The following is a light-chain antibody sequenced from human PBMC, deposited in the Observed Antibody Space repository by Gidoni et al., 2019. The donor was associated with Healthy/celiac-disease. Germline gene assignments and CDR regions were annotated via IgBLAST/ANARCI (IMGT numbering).Light chain of an antibody. CDR1: QSVSSSY. CDR2: GAS. CDR3: QQYGSSPIT. J-gene: IGKJ5*01. Sequence: EIVLTQSPGTLSLSPGERATLSCRASQSVSSSYLAWYQQKPGQAPRLLIYGASSRATGIPDWFSGSGSRTDFTLTISRLEPEDLAVYCCQQYGSSPITFXQXTRLEIK. V-gene: IGKV3-20*01.